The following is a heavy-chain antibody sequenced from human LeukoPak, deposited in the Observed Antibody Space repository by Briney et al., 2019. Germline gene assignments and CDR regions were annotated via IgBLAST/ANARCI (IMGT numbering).Heavy chain of an antibody. CDR1: GYTFTDYY. V-gene: IGHV1-2*02. CDR3: ARECYDSSGIKYAFDI. D-gene: IGHD3-22*01. Sequence: ASVKVSCKAPGYTFTDYYIHWVRQAPGQGLEWMGCIDPDSGGTKYGQKFQGRVTMTRDTSINTAYMELSRLRSDDTAVYYCARECYDSSGIKYAFDIWGQGTMVTVSS. CDR2: IDPDSGGT. J-gene: IGHJ3*02.